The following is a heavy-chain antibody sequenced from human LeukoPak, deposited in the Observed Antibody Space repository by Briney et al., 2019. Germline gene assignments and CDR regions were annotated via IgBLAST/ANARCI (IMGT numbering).Heavy chain of an antibody. CDR1: GFTYINYG. V-gene: IGHV3-30*02. CDR3: ARDPAPQGWFDS. Sequence: PGGSLLLSCAASGFTYINYGMHWGRQAPGKGLEGVAFVRHDGSNKYYADSVKGRFTISRDNAKNILYLQMNSLRAEDTAVYHCARDPAPQGWFDSWGQGTLVTVSS. CDR2: VRHDGSNK. J-gene: IGHJ5*01.